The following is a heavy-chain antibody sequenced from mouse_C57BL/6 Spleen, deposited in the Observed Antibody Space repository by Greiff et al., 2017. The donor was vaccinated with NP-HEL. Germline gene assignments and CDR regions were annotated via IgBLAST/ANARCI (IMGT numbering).Heavy chain of an antibody. D-gene: IGHD1-1*01. CDR1: GFTFSSYG. CDR3: ARHPYYYGSNPPYWYFDV. J-gene: IGHJ1*03. CDR2: ISSGGSYT. V-gene: IGHV5-6*01. Sequence: EVQGVESGGDLVKPGGSLKLSCAASGFTFSSYGMSWVRQTPDKRLEWVATISSGGSYTYYPDSVKGRFTISRDNAKNTLYLQMSSLKSEDTAMYYCARHPYYYGSNPPYWYFDVWGTGTTVTVSS.